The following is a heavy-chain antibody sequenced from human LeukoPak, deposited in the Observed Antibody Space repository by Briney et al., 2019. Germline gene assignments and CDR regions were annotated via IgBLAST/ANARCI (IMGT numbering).Heavy chain of an antibody. J-gene: IGHJ6*04. CDR2: ISSSSTYI. D-gene: IGHD3-10*02. CDR3: AELGITMIGGV. CDR1: RFTFSSYS. Sequence: GGSLRLSCAASRFTFSSYSMNWVRQARGKGLEWVSSISSSSTYIYYADSVQGRFTISRDNAKNSLYLQMNSLRAEDTAVYYCAELGITMIGGVWGKGTTVTISS. V-gene: IGHV3-21*01.